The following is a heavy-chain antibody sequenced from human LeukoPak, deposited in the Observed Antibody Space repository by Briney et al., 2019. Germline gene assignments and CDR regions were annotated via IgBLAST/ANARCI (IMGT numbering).Heavy chain of an antibody. Sequence: PGASVKVSCKASGYTFTGYYMHWVRQAPGQGLEWMGWINPNSGGTNYAQKFQGRVTMTRDTSISTAYMELSRLRSDDTAVYYCVIAAAGTTGDFDYWGQGTLVTVSS. CDR3: VIAAAGTTGDFDY. CDR2: INPNSGGT. D-gene: IGHD6-13*01. V-gene: IGHV1-2*02. J-gene: IGHJ4*02. CDR1: GYTFTGYY.